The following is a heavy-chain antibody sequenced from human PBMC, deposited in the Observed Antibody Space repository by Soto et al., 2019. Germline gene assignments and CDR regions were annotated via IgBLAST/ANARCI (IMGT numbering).Heavy chain of an antibody. V-gene: IGHV4-39*01. Sequence: SETLSLPCTVSGGSVSSSSYYWGWVRQPPGKGLEWIGSVYYSGSTYYNPSLESRVTISVDKSKNQFSLKLMSLSAADTAVYYCARLEGLATISYYFDYWGQGALVTVSS. J-gene: IGHJ4*02. CDR1: GGSVSSSSYY. CDR3: ARLEGLATISYYFDY. CDR2: VYYSGST. D-gene: IGHD3-9*01.